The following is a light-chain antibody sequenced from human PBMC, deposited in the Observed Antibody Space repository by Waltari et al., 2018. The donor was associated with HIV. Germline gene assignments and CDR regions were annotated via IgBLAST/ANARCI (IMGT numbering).Light chain of an antibody. J-gene: IGLJ2*01. CDR1: SSNIGSTS. CDR2: RNN. V-gene: IGLV1-44*01. CDR3: SSHAGSKVV. Sequence: QSVLTQPPSASGTPGQRVTISCSGRSSNIGSTSVYWYQQLPGMAPKLLIYRNNQRPSGVPDRFSGSKSGNTASLTVSGLQPEDEADYYCSSHAGSKVVFGGGTRLTVL.